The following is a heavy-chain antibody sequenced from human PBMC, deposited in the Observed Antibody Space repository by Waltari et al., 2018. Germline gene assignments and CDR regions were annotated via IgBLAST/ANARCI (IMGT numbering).Heavy chain of an antibody. CDR3: ALDHGGHGGLDC. D-gene: IGHD3-10*01. J-gene: IGHJ4*02. CDR2: INPHSGHT. CDR1: GYPFIGRY. Sequence: QAKLLQSGSEVKKPGSSAKGSCKATGYPFIGRYIQWVRQAPGQGPEWRGRINPHSGHTDLTQMFHGRVTLTRDTSITTVYMEINRLRPDDTGVYFCALDHGGHGGLDCWGQGTLVTVSS. V-gene: IGHV1-2*02.